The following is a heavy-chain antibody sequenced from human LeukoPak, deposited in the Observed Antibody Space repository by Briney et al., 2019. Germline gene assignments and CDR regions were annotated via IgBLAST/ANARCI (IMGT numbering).Heavy chain of an antibody. D-gene: IGHD2-15*01. V-gene: IGHV3-7*01. CDR3: ATDPIYCSGGSCYYFDY. Sequence: GGSLRLSCAASGFTFSGYWMSWVRQAPGKGLEWVANIKQDGSEKYYVDSVKGRFTISRDNAKNSLYLQMNSLRAEDTAVYYCATDPIYCSGGSCYYFDYWGQGTLVTVSS. J-gene: IGHJ4*02. CDR1: GFTFSGYW. CDR2: IKQDGSEK.